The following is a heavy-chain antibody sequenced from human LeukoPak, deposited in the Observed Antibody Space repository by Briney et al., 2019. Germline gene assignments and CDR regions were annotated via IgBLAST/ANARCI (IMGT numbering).Heavy chain of an antibody. CDR1: GGSISSSNW. J-gene: IGHJ4*02. D-gene: IGHD4-17*01. CDR2: IYYSGNT. CDR3: ARGQGLTVTTV. V-gene: IGHV4-4*02. Sequence: KPSGTLSLTCAVSGGSISSSNWWSWVRQPPGMGLEWIATIYYSGNTYYNPSLKSRVTISVDTSKNKFSLKLSSVTAADTAIYYCARGQGLTVTTVWGQGTLVTVSS.